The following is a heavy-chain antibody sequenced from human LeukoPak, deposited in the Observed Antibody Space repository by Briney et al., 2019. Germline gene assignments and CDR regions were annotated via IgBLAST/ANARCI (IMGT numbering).Heavy chain of an antibody. D-gene: IGHD3-22*01. J-gene: IGHJ4*02. CDR3: ARDYYDSSGYRVIDY. Sequence: GGSLRLSCAASGFTFSSYLMSWVRQAPGTGLECVANIKQDGRAKYYVDSVKGRFTISRDNAKNSLYLQMNSLRAEDTAVYYCARDYYDSSGYRVIDYWGQGTLVTVSS. V-gene: IGHV3-7*01. CDR1: GFTFSSYL. CDR2: IKQDGRAK.